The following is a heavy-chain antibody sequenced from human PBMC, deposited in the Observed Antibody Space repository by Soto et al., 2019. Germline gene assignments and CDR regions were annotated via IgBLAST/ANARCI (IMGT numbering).Heavy chain of an antibody. CDR2: IYHSGST. J-gene: IGHJ5*02. V-gene: IGHV4-4*02. CDR3: ARSYYYGSGSYYKVSNWFDP. CDR1: SGSISSSNW. D-gene: IGHD3-10*01. Sequence: SETLSLTCAVSSGSISSSNWWSWVRQPPGKGLEWIGEIYHSGSTNYNPSLKSRVTISVDKSKNQFSLKLSSVTAADTAVYYCARSYYYGSGSYYKVSNWFDPWGQGTLVTVSS.